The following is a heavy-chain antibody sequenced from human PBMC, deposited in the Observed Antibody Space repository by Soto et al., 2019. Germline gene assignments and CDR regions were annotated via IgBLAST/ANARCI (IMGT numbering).Heavy chain of an antibody. CDR2: IYHSGST. CDR3: AGAVGYDSSGYYLPDAFDI. D-gene: IGHD3-22*01. Sequence: PSETLSLTCAVSGGSISSSNWWSWVRQPPGKGLEWIGEIYHSGSTNYNPSLKSRVTISVDKSKNQFSLKLSSVTAADTAVYYCAGAVGYDSSGYYLPDAFDIWGQGTMVTVSS. CDR1: GGSISSSNW. V-gene: IGHV4-4*02. J-gene: IGHJ3*02.